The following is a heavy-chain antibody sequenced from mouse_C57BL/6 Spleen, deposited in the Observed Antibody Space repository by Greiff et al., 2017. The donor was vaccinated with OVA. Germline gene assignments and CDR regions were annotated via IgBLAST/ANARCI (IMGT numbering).Heavy chain of an antibody. CDR2: INPSSGYT. J-gene: IGHJ4*01. CDR1: GYTFTSYT. V-gene: IGHV1-4*01. CDR3: AREGESYAMDY. Sequence: VHLVESGAELARPGASVKMSCKASGYTFTSYTMHWVKQRPGQGLEWIGYINPSSGYTKYNQKFKDKATLTADKSSSTAYMQLSSLTSEDSAVYYCAREGESYAMDYWGQGTSVTVSS.